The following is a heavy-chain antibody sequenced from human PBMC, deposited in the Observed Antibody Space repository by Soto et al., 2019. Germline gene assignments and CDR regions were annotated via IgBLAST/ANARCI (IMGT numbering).Heavy chain of an antibody. D-gene: IGHD5-18*01. CDR2: VSASGLNT. V-gene: IGHV3-23*01. CDR3: SKGPPRRTSGYFLEY. Sequence: EVQLLESGGKLVQPGGSLTLSCAASGFTFSTYAMAWVRQAPGKGLEWVSGVSASGLNTDYADPVKGRFYISRDNSKNTVSLHLNSLRGGDPGFYYCSKGPPRRTSGYFLEYWGQGTPVTVSS. CDR1: GFTFSTYA. J-gene: IGHJ4*02.